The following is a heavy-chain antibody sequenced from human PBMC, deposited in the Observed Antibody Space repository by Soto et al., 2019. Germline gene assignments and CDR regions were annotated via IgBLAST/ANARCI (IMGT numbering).Heavy chain of an antibody. J-gene: IGHJ6*02. CDR2: ISAYNGNT. D-gene: IGHD3-10*01. CDR1: GYTFTSYG. Sequence: ASVKVSCKASGYTFTSYGISWVRQAPGQGLEWMGWISAYNGNTNYAQKFQGRVTITADESTSTAYMELSSLRSEDTAVYYCAREGSGGSGRPYYCYGMDVWGQGTTVTVSS. CDR3: AREGSGGSGRPYYCYGMDV. V-gene: IGHV1-18*01.